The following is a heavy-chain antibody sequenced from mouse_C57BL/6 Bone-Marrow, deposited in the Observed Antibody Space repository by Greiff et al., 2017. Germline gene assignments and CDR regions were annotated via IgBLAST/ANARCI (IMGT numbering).Heavy chain of an antibody. CDR3: VRSFGSGSFAY. J-gene: IGHJ3*01. Sequence: EVQLQQSGPELVKPGASVKISCKASGYSFTDYNMNWVKQSTGKSLEWIGVINPNYGTTSYNQKFKGKATLTVDRSSSTAYMQLNSLTSEDSAVYLCVRSFGSGSFAYWGQGTLVTGSA. CDR1: GYSFTDYN. D-gene: IGHD1-1*01. V-gene: IGHV1-39*01. CDR2: INPNYGTT.